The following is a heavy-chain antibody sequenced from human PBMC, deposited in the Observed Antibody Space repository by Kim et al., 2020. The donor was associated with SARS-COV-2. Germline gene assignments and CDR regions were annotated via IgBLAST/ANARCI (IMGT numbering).Heavy chain of an antibody. CDR3: ARGGPIVLAGKPPSYFDS. V-gene: IGHV4-34*01. Sequence: SETLSITCAASGGSFSGYYWTWIRQPPGKGLQWIGQINYSGYTDYNPSLKSRVTISLDTSTSQFSLRLRSMTAADTAVYYCARGGPIVLAGKPPSYFDSWGQGTLVTVSS. CDR1: GGSFSGYY. D-gene: IGHD3-9*01. CDR2: INYSGYT. J-gene: IGHJ4*02.